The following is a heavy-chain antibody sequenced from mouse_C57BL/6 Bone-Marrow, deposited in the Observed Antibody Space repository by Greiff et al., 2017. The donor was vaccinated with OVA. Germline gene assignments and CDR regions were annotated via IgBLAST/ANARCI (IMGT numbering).Heavy chain of an antibody. D-gene: IGHD1-1*01. Sequence: EVKLVESGGDLVKPGGSLKLSCAASGFTFSSYGMSWVRQTPDKRLEWVATISSGGSYTYYPDSVKGRFTISRANAKNTLYLQMSSLKSEDTAMYYCASPYYGSYYYAMDYWGQGTSVTVSS. CDR1: GFTFSSYG. V-gene: IGHV5-6*02. J-gene: IGHJ4*01. CDR3: ASPYYGSYYYAMDY. CDR2: ISSGGSYT.